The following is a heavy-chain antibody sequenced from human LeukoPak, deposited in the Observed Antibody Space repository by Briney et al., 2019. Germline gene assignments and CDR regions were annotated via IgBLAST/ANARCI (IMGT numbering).Heavy chain of an antibody. J-gene: IGHJ4*02. V-gene: IGHV3-15*01. CDR1: GFTFSNAW. CDR3: TTGRSRYCSSTSCSRFDY. D-gene: IGHD2-2*01. Sequence: GGSLRLSCAASGFTFSNAWMSWVRQAPGKGLEWVGRIKSKTDGGATDYAAPVKGRFTISRDDSKNTLYLQMSSLKTEDTAVYYCTTGRSRYCSSTSCSRFDYWGQGTLVTVSS. CDR2: IKSKTDGGAT.